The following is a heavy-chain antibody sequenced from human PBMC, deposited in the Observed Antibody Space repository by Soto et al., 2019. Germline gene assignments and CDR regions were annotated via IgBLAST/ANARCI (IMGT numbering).Heavy chain of an antibody. CDR3: TDVVVRPYYYYGMDV. V-gene: IGHV3-49*03. D-gene: IGHD3-22*01. J-gene: IGHJ6*02. Sequence: PGGSLRLSCTASGFTFGDYAMSWFRQAPGKGLEWVGFIRSKAYGGTTEYAASVKGRFTISRDDSKSIAYLQMNSLKTEDTAVYYCTDVVVRPYYYYGMDVWGQGTTVTVSS. CDR2: IRSKAYGGTT. CDR1: GFTFGDYA.